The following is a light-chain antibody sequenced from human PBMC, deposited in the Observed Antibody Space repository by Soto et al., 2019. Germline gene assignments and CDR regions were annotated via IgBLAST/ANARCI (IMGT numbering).Light chain of an antibody. J-gene: IGKJ1*01. CDR2: AAS. CDR3: QQYNSLWT. Sequence: DIHLTQSPSFLSASVGDRVTITCRASQGISSFLAWYQQKPGKAPNLLMYAASTLQSGVPSRFSGGESGTEYTLTISNLQPDDFATYYCQQYNSLWTFGQGTKGDIK. CDR1: QGISSF. V-gene: IGKV1-9*01.